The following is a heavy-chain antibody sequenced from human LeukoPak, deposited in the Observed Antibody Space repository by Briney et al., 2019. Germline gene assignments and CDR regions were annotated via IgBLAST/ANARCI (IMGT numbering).Heavy chain of an antibody. V-gene: IGHV7-4-1*02. J-gene: IGHJ6*02. CDR3: ARAPDIVVVPAAMDPDYYYYGMDV. CDR1: GYTFTSYA. D-gene: IGHD2-2*01. CDR2: INTNTGNP. Sequence: GASVTVSCKASGYTFTSYAMNWVRQAPGQGLEWMGWINTNTGNPTYAQGFTGRFVFSLDTPVSTAYLQISSLKAEDTAVYYCARAPDIVVVPAAMDPDYYYYGMDVWGQGTTVTVSS.